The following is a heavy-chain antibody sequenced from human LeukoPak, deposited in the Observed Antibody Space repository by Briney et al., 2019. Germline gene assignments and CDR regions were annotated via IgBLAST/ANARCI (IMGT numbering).Heavy chain of an antibody. CDR1: GFTFSSYS. Sequence: GGSLRLSCAASGFTFSSYSMNWIRQAPGKGLEWVSVIYSGGSTYYADSVKGRFTISRDNSKNTLYLQMNSLRAEDTAVYYCARGITIFGVVIGAFDIWGQGTMVTVSS. D-gene: IGHD3-3*01. CDR2: IYSGGST. V-gene: IGHV3-53*01. J-gene: IGHJ3*02. CDR3: ARGITIFGVVIGAFDI.